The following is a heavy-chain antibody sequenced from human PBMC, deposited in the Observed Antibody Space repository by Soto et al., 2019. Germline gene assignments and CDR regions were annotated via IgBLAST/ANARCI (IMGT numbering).Heavy chain of an antibody. V-gene: IGHV3-23*01. Sequence: GGSLRLSCAASGFTFSSYAMSWVRQAPGKGLEWVSAISGSGGSTYYADSVKGRFTISRDNSKNTLYLQMNSLRAEDTAVYYCAKGDYSNEEYYYYGMDVWGQGTTVTVSS. D-gene: IGHD4-4*01. J-gene: IGHJ6*02. CDR1: GFTFSSYA. CDR3: AKGDYSNEEYYYYGMDV. CDR2: ISGSGGST.